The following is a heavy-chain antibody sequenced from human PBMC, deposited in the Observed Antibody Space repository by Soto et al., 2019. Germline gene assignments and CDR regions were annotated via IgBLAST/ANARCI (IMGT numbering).Heavy chain of an antibody. J-gene: IGHJ4*02. V-gene: IGHV3-43*01. D-gene: IGHD2-2*01. CDR2: ISWDGGST. CDR1: GFTFDDYT. CDR3: AKAQDIVLVPPALDY. Sequence: GGSLRLSCAASGFTFDDYTMYWVRQGPGKGLEWVSLISWDGGSTYYADSVKGRFTISRDNSKNSLYLQMNSLRTEDTALYYCAKAQDIVLVPPALDYWGQGTLVTVSS.